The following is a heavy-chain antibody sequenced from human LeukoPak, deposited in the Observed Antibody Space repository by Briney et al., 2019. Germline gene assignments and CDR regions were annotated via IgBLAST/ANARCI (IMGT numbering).Heavy chain of an antibody. CDR1: GGSIGSGGYY. V-gene: IGHV4-31*03. CDR2: IYYSGST. CDR3: ASFLLLELREYYFDY. J-gene: IGHJ4*02. Sequence: SETLSLTCTVSGGSIGSGGYYWSWIRQHPGKGLEWIGYIYYSGSTYYNPSLKSRVTISVDTSKNQFSLKLSSVTAADTAVYYCASFLLLELREYYFDYWGQGTLVTVSS. D-gene: IGHD1-7*01.